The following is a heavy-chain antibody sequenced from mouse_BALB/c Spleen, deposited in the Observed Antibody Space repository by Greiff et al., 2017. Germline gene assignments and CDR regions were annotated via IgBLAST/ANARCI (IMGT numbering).Heavy chain of an antibody. D-gene: IGHD1-1*01. CDR1: GFSLTGYG. J-gene: IGHJ4*01. CDR3: ARDRNYYGSSRYAMDY. V-gene: IGHV2-6-7*01. CDR2: IWGDGST. Sequence: VQVVESGPGLVAPSQSLSITCTVSGFSLTGYGVNWVRQPPGKGLEWLGMIWGDGSTDYNSALKSRLSISKDNSKSQVFLKMNSLQTDDTARYYCARDRNYYGSSRYAMDYWGQGTSVTVSS.